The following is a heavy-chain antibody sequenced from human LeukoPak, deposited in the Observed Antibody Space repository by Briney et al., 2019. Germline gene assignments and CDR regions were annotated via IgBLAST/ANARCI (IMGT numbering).Heavy chain of an antibody. J-gene: IGHJ4*02. CDR1: GGSISSGGYY. CDR2: IYYSGST. Sequence: SQTLSLTCTVSGGSISSGGYYWSWSRQHPGKGLEWIGYIYYSGSTYYNPSLKSRVTISVDTSKNQFSLKLSSVTAADTAVYYCARCSGGLWFGELLTWGQGTLVTVSS. D-gene: IGHD3-10*01. V-gene: IGHV4-31*03. CDR3: ARCSGGLWFGELLT.